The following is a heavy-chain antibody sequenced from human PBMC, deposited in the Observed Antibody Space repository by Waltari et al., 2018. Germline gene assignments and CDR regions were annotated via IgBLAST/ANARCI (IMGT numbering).Heavy chain of an antibody. D-gene: IGHD6-13*01. CDR3: TRGGRDSSWYWRD. CDR1: CISFSNYW. J-gene: IGHJ4*02. Sequence: EVQLVESGGGLAQPGGSMRLSCAASCISFSNYWMTWVRQASGKGPEWVANIKQDGSEKYYMDSVKGRFTISRDNAKNSLYLQMNNLRVEDTAVYYCTRGGRDSSWYWRDWGQGTLVTVSS. CDR2: IKQDGSEK. V-gene: IGHV3-7*01.